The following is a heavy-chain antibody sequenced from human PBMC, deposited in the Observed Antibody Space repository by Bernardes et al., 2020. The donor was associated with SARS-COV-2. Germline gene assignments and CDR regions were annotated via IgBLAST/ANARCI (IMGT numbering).Heavy chain of an antibody. CDR2: IWYDGSNE. CDR1: GFTFSSYG. J-gene: IGHJ3*01. V-gene: IGHV3-33*01. Sequence: GGSLRLSCATSGFTFSSYGMHWVRQTPGKGLEWVALIWYDGSNEYYPDSVKGRFTISRDNSKNTVYLQMDSLRAEDTAVYYCARHGALLAYYFDAFDLWGQGTTVTVSS. D-gene: IGHD3-22*01. CDR3: ARHGALLAYYFDAFDL.